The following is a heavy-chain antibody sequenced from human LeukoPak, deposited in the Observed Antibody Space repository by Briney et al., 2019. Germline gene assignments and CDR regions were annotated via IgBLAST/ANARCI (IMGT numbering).Heavy chain of an antibody. CDR1: GYTFISYD. D-gene: IGHD4-23*01. CDR3: ARRLGLRWDLQAFDI. J-gene: IGHJ3*02. V-gene: IGHV1-8*02. Sequence: ASVKVSCKASGYTFISYDINWVRRATGQGLEWMGWMNPNSGNRGYAQKFQGRVTITRNASISTAYMELSSLRSEDTAVYYCARRLGLRWDLQAFDIWGQGTMVTVSS. CDR2: MNPNSGNR.